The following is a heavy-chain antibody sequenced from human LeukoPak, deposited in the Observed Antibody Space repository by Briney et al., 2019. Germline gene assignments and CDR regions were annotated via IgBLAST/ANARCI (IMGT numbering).Heavy chain of an antibody. J-gene: IGHJ4*02. CDR1: GGSISSYY. D-gene: IGHD3-10*01. CDR2: ISYSGST. V-gene: IGHV4-59*01. Sequence: SETLSLTCTVSGGSISSYYWSWIRQPPGKGLEWIGYISYSGSTNYNPSLKSRVTISIDTSKNQFSLKLSSVTAADTAVYYCARVTGSLWFGDLTNSGGFDYWGQGTLVTVSS. CDR3: ARVTGSLWFGDLTNSGGFDY.